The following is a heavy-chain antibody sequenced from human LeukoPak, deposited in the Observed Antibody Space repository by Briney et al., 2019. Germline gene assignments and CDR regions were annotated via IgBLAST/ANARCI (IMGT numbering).Heavy chain of an antibody. D-gene: IGHD3-16*01. J-gene: IGHJ6*03. Sequence: ASVKVSCKASGYTFTSYDINWVRQATGQGLEWMGWMNPNSGNTGYAQKFQGRVTITRNTSISTAYMELSSLRSEDTAVYYCARSGGALGYYYMDVWGKGTTVTVSS. V-gene: IGHV1-8*03. CDR3: ARSGGALGYYYMDV. CDR2: MNPNSGNT. CDR1: GYTFTSYD.